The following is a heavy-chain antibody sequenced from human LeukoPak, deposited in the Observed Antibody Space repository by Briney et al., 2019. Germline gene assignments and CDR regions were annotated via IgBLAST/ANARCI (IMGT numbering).Heavy chain of an antibody. CDR1: GGSISSYY. J-gene: IGHJ6*02. CDR2: ISYSGST. V-gene: IGHV4-59*08. D-gene: IGHD1-26*01. Sequence: SETLSLTCTVSGGSISSYYWSWIRRPPGKGLEWIGYISYSGSTNYNPSLKSRVTISVDTSKNQFSLKLSSVTAADPAVYYCARHTTAGYYYYGMDVWSQGTTVTVSS. CDR3: ARHTTAGYYYYGMDV.